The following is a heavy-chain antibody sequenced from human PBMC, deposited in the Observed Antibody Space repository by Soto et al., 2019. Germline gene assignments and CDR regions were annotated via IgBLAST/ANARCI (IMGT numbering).Heavy chain of an antibody. CDR3: ARVVVGSRRSLDY. D-gene: IGHD1-26*01. CDR1: GGTFSSYT. J-gene: IGHJ4*02. V-gene: IGHV1-69*01. Sequence: QVQLVQSGAEVKKPGTSVTVSCKASGGTFSSYTISWVRQAPGQGLEWMAGISPIFGTPIYAQKFQDRVTNTADASTMTDYTEMIRLTSEDTAVYYCARVVVGSRRSLDYWGQGTLVTISS. CDR2: ISPIFGTP.